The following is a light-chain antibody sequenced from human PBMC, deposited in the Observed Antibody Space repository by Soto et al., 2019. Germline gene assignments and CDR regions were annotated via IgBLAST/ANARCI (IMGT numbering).Light chain of an antibody. Sequence: EIVLTQSPGILYLSPGDRATLSCRASQTISSGFLAWYQQKVGQAPRLLIYDASNRATGVPDRFSGSGSGTDFSLTISRLEPEDFAVYHCQQYGYSPWTFGLGTKVDIK. CDR2: DAS. CDR3: QQYGYSPWT. J-gene: IGKJ1*01. CDR1: QTISSGF. V-gene: IGKV3-20*01.